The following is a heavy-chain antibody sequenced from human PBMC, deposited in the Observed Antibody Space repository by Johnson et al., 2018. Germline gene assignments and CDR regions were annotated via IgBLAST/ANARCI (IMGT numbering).Heavy chain of an antibody. Sequence: QVQLVESGGGVVQPGRSLRLSCAASGFSFSTYGMHWVRQAPGKGLEWVALIAYDGVMKWYADSAKGRFTISRDTSKNTLYLEMDSLRPEDTATYYCAKDRVRSGSCQMEYWGQGTQVIVSS. CDR2: IAYDGVMK. CDR1: GFSFSTYG. CDR3: AKDRVRSGSCQMEY. J-gene: IGHJ4*02. V-gene: IGHV3-30*18. D-gene: IGHD1-26*01.